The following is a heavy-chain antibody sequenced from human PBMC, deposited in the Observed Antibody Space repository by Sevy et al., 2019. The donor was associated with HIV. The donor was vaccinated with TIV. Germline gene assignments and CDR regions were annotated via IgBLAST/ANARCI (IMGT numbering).Heavy chain of an antibody. CDR2: ISYDGTNK. D-gene: IGHD1-26*01. CDR3: AREFTGWDLRLDY. CDR1: GFAFSTHA. V-gene: IGHV3-30-3*01. J-gene: IGHJ4*02. Sequence: GGSLRLSCVASGFAFSTHAMHWVRQAPDKGLEWVAVISYDGTNKNYADSVKDRFTNTKDNSKNTQYLQMNSRRADDTAVYYCAREFTGWDLRLDYWGQGTLVTVSS.